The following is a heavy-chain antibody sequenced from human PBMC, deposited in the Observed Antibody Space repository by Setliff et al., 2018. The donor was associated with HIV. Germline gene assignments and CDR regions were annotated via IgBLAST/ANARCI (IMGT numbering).Heavy chain of an antibody. V-gene: IGHV1-18*01. Sequence: ASVKVSCKASGYTFTSYDIHWVRQAPGQGLEWMGWISAYNGNTNYAQKLQGRVTMTTDTSTSTAYMELRSLRSDDTAVYYCARGPPIVVVPAALLTFDYWGQGTLVTVSS. CDR3: ARGPPIVVVPAALLTFDY. D-gene: IGHD2-2*01. CDR1: GYTFTSYD. CDR2: ISAYNGNT. J-gene: IGHJ4*02.